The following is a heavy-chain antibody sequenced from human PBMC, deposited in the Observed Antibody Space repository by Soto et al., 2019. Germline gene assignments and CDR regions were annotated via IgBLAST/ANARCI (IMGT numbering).Heavy chain of an antibody. CDR2: IDWDDDK. J-gene: IGHJ6*02. CDR1: GFSLSTSGMC. CDR3: ARIDREIHSGSYGYYYYGMDV. V-gene: IGHV2-70*01. D-gene: IGHD1-26*01. Sequence: SGPTLVKPTQTLTLTCTFSGFSLSTSGMCVSWIRQPPGKALEWLALIDWDDDKYYSTSLKTRLTISKDTSKNQVVLTMTNMDPVDTATYYCARIDREIHSGSYGYYYYGMDVWGQGTTVTVSS.